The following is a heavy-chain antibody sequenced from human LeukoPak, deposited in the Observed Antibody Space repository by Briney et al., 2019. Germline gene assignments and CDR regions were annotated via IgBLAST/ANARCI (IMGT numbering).Heavy chain of an antibody. V-gene: IGHV3-7*01. CDR2: IKHDGSEK. Sequence: PGGSLRLSCAASGFTFSSYWMSWVRQAPGKGLEWVANIKHDGSEKYYVDSVKGRFTISRDNAKNSLYLQMNSLRAEDTAVYYCAGVPQVWKATYYFDYWGQGTLVTFSS. J-gene: IGHJ4*02. CDR3: AGVPQVWKATYYFDY. CDR1: GFTFSSYW. D-gene: IGHD3-16*01.